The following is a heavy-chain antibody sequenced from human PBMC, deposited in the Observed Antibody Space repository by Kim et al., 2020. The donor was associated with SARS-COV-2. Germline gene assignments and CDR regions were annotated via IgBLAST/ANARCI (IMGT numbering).Heavy chain of an antibody. J-gene: IGHJ4*02. Sequence: ASVKVSCKASGYTFTNSRVHWVRQAPGQRFEWMGRITPGGDTKYSQKFQDRVTITSDTSASTTSLEVSSLGSEDTAIYYCAKGAETSIPGAFDYWGQG. CDR1: GYTFTNSR. V-gene: IGHV1-3*01. D-gene: IGHD2-21*01. CDR2: ITPGGDT. CDR3: AKGAETSIPGAFDY.